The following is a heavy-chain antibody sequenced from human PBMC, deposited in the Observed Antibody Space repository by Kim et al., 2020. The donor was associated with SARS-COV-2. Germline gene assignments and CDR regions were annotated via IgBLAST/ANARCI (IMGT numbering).Heavy chain of an antibody. CDR3: AADTAMAQDYYYYYGMDV. D-gene: IGHD5-18*01. CDR2: IVVGSGNT. CDR1: GFTFTSSA. J-gene: IGHJ6*02. Sequence: SVKVSCKASGFTFTSSAVQWVRQARGQRLEWIGWIVVGSGNTNYAQKFQERVTITRDMSTSTAYMELSSLRSEDTAVYYCAADTAMAQDYYYYYGMDVWGQGTTVTVSS. V-gene: IGHV1-58*01.